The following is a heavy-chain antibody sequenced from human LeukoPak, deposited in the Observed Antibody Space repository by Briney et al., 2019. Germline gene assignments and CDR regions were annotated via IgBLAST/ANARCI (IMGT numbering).Heavy chain of an antibody. CDR3: ARDPRLLWFGEDSQYYYMDV. CDR2: ISYDGSDE. CDR1: GFTFNNFG. V-gene: IGHV3-30*03. Sequence: PGRSLRLSCAASGFTFNNFGMHWVRQAPGKGLEWVAMISYDGSDEYYADSVKGRFTISRDNSKNTLFLQMNSLRAEDTALYYCARDPRLLWFGEDSQYYYMDVWGKGTTVTVSS. J-gene: IGHJ6*03. D-gene: IGHD3-10*01.